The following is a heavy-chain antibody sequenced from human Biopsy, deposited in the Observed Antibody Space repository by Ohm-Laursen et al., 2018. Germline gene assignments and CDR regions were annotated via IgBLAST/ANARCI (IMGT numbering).Heavy chain of an antibody. CDR1: GGSISSETNY. CDR2: IFYGGIT. V-gene: IGHV4-39*01. CDR3: ARQVDFWSGYVDY. D-gene: IGHD3-3*01. Sequence: SETLSLTCPVSGGSISSETNYWGWIRQPPGKGLEWIGSIFYGGITYYNPSLKSRVTISVDTSNNQFSLKLRSVTAADTAVYYCARQVDFWSGYVDYWGQGTLVAVSS. J-gene: IGHJ4*02.